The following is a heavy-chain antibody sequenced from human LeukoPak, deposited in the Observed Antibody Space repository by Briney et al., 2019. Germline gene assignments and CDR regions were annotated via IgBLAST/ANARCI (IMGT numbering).Heavy chain of an antibody. D-gene: IGHD2-2*01. Sequence: GASVKVSCKASGYTFTSYGISWVRQAPGQGLEWMGWINPNSGGTNYAQKFQGRVTMTTDTSTSTAYMELRSLKSDDTAVYYCARDGTYCSGTSCYADFDYWGQGTLVTVSS. CDR1: GYTFTSYG. J-gene: IGHJ4*02. CDR3: ARDGTYCSGTSCYADFDY. V-gene: IGHV1-18*01. CDR2: INPNSGGT.